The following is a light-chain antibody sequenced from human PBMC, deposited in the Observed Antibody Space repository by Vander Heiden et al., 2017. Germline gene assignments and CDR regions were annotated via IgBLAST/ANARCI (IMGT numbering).Light chain of an antibody. V-gene: IGKV1-39*01. CDR1: QSISTH. CDR3: QRSYSRHS. CDR2: VAS. J-gene: IGKJ4*01. Sequence: DIQLTQSPASLAASVGDRVTITCRASQSISTHVNWYQRRPGTAPRLLIFVASDLQSGVPSRFSGSGSGTDFTLTISSLQPEDSATYYCQRSYSRHSFGGGTKVEIK.